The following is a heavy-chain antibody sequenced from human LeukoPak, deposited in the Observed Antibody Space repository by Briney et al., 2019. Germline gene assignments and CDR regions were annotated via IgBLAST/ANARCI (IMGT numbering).Heavy chain of an antibody. Sequence: SVNVSCKASGGTFSSYAISWVRQAPGQGLEWMGGIIPIFGTANYAQKFQGRVTITADESTSTAYMELSSLRSEDTAVYYCARGIEATLLYPFDYWGQGTLVTVSS. V-gene: IGHV1-69*13. CDR2: IIPIFGTA. D-gene: IGHD3-3*01. CDR1: GGTFSSYA. J-gene: IGHJ4*02. CDR3: ARGIEATLLYPFDY.